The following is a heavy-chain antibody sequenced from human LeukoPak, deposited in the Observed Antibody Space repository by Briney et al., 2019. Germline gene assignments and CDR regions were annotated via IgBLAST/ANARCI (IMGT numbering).Heavy chain of an antibody. V-gene: IGHV4-59*03. CDR3: RGSAVGREDY. J-gene: IGHJ4*02. CDR2: IYYSGAT. CDR1: GGSISGYY. D-gene: IGHD6-19*01. Sequence: SETLSLTCTVSGGSISGYYWSWIRQPPGKGLEWIGYIYYSGATNYSPSLKSRVTISVDTSKNQFSLEVKSATAADTAVYCARGSAVGREDYWGQGTLVTVSS.